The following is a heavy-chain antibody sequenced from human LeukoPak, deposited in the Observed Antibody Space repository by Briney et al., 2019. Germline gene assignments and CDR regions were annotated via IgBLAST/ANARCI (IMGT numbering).Heavy chain of an antibody. D-gene: IGHD3-22*01. CDR1: GFTFSSYA. Sequence: GGSLRLSCAASGFTFSSYAMHWVRQAPGKGLEYVSAISSNGGSTYYANSVKGRFTISRDNSKNTLYLQMNSLRAEDTAVYYCAKDVRHYYDSSGRPQYFDLWGRGTLVTVSS. CDR2: ISSNGGST. J-gene: IGHJ2*01. V-gene: IGHV3-64*01. CDR3: AKDVRHYYDSSGRPQYFDL.